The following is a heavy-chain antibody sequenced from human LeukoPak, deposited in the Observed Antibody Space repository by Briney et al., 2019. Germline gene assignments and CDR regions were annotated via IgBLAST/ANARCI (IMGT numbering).Heavy chain of an antibody. CDR3: ARGPPPGTGDPYFDY. CDR1: GGTFSSYA. Sequence: SVKVSCKASGGTFSSYAISWVRQAPGQGLEWMGGIIPIFGTANYAQKFQGRVTITADESTSTAYMELSSLRSEDTAVYYCARGPPPGTGDPYFDYWGQGTLVTVSS. J-gene: IGHJ4*02. V-gene: IGHV1-69*01. D-gene: IGHD7-27*01. CDR2: IIPIFGTA.